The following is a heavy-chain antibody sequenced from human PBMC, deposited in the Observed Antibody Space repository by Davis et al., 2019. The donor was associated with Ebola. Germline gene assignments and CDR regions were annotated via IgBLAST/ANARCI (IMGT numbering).Heavy chain of an antibody. V-gene: IGHV3-23*01. CDR1: GSTFSSYA. Sequence: GGSLRLSCAASGSTFSSYAMSWVRQAPGKGLEWVSAISGSGGSTYYADSVKGRFTISRDNSKNTLYLQMNSLRAEDTAVYYCARRMTTRYYYYGMDVWGQGTTVTVSS. J-gene: IGHJ6*02. CDR2: ISGSGGST. CDR3: ARRMTTRYYYYGMDV. D-gene: IGHD4-11*01.